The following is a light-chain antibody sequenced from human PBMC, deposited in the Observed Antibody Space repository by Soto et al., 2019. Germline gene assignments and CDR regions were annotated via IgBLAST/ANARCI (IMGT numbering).Light chain of an antibody. J-gene: IGKJ1*01. CDR2: GAS. CDR1: QSVSSSS. CDR3: QQRSNWPKT. V-gene: IGKV3D-20*02. Sequence: EIVLTQFPGTLSLSPGERATLSCRASQSVSSSSLAWYQQKVGRAPRVLIYGASSRATGIPDRFSGSGSGTDFTLTITRLEPEDFAVYYCQQRSNWPKTFGQGTKV.